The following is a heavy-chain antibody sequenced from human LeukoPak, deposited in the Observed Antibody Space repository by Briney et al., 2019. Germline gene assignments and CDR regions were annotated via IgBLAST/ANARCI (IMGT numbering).Heavy chain of an antibody. Sequence: GGSLRLSCAASGFTFSSYGMSWVRQGPGKGLEWVAATSSSDPGTYYADSVKGRFTLSRDNSKNTLYLQMNNLRAEDTAVYYCATHYYDSSGYYHDAFDLWGQGTLVTVSS. CDR2: TSSSDPGT. CDR3: ATHYYDSSGYYHDAFDL. J-gene: IGHJ3*01. V-gene: IGHV3-23*01. CDR1: GFTFSSYG. D-gene: IGHD3-22*01.